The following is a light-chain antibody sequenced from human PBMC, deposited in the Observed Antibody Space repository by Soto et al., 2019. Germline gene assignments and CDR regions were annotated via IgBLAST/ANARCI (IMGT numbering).Light chain of an antibody. J-gene: IGKJ2*01. CDR2: GAS. Sequence: EIVLTQSPGTLSLSPGERATLSCRASQSVRSSYLAWYQQKPGQAPRLLIYGASSRATGIPDRFSGSGSGTYFTLNISRLEPEDFAVYYCQQYGRSPPYTFGQGTKLEIK. CDR3: QQYGRSPPYT. V-gene: IGKV3-20*01. CDR1: QSVRSSY.